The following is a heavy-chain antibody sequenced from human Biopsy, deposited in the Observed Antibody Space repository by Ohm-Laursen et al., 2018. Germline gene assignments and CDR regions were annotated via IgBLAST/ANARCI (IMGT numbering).Heavy chain of an antibody. V-gene: IGHV3-48*03. J-gene: IGHJ3*01. CDR1: GFAFNLYE. CDR3: ARLNSGTYDASDL. Sequence: GSLRLSCSASGFAFNLYEMIWVRQAPGKGMEWISYIYGGGSPVSYADSVKGRFTISRDNAQNSLYLHMNSLRAEDTAVYYCARLNSGTYDASDLWGQGTMVIVSS. D-gene: IGHD1-26*01. CDR2: IYGGGSPV.